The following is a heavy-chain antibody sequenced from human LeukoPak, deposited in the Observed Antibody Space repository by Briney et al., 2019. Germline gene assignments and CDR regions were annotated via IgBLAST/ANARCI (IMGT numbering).Heavy chain of an antibody. J-gene: IGHJ6*02. Sequence: SVKVSCKASGGTFSSYAISWVRQAPGQGLEWMGGIIPIFGTANYAQKFQGRVTITADESTSTAYMELSSLRSEGTAVYYCARDFWSGYENDYYYYYGMDVWGQGTTVTVSS. D-gene: IGHD3-3*01. CDR2: IIPIFGTA. V-gene: IGHV1-69*13. CDR1: GGTFSSYA. CDR3: ARDFWSGYENDYYYYYGMDV.